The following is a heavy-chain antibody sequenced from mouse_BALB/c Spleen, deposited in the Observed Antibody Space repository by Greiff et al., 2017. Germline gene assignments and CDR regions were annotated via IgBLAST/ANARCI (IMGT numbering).Heavy chain of an antibody. CDR3: ARGAYYGNSKFPYYAMDY. CDR1: GFTFSSFG. V-gene: IGHV5-17*02. Sequence: EVMLVESGGGLVQPGGSRKLSCAASGFTFSSFGMHWVRQAPEKGLEWVAYISSGSSTIYYADTVKGRFTISRDNPKNNLFLQMTSLRSEDTAMYYCARGAYYGNSKFPYYAMDYWGQGTSVTVSS. D-gene: IGHD2-10*01. CDR2: ISSGSSTI. J-gene: IGHJ4*01.